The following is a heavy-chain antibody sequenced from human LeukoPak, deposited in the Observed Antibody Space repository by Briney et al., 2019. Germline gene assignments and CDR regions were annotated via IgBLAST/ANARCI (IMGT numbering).Heavy chain of an antibody. J-gene: IGHJ4*02. CDR2: IIPIFGTA. V-gene: IGHV1-69*05. Sequence: GASVKVSCKASGGTFSSYAISWVRQAPGQGLEWMGRIIPIFGTANYAQKFQGRVTITTDESTSTAYVELSSLRSEDTAVYYCARDNYYGSGSYDYWGQGTLVTVSS. CDR3: ARDNYYGSGSYDY. D-gene: IGHD3-10*01. CDR1: GGTFSSYA.